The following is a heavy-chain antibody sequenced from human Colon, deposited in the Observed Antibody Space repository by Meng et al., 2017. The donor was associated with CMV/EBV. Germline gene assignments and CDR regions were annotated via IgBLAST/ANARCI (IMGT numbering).Heavy chain of an antibody. D-gene: IGHD6-19*01. CDR1: GFSLRTPEVG. CDR3: AHGRGWLTDY. Sequence: QFPLKESGPPLVKPTQTLTLTCTFSGFSLRTPEVGVHWIRQPPGKALEWLALIYWDDDNQFRPSLKNRITITKDTSKNQVVLTMTNMDPVDTATYYCAHGRGWLTDYWGQGTLVTASS. J-gene: IGHJ4*02. V-gene: IGHV2-5*02. CDR2: IYWDDDN.